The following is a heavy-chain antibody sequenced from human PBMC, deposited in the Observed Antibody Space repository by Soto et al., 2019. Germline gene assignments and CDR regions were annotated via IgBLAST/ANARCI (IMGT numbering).Heavy chain of an antibody. V-gene: IGHV3-23*01. CDR2: ISGSGGST. CDR3: ARDYDFWSGYYILPHYYYYGMDV. CDR1: GFTFSSYA. D-gene: IGHD3-3*01. J-gene: IGHJ6*02. Sequence: GGSLRLSCAASGFTFSSYAMSWVRQAPGKGLEWVSVISGSGGSTHYADSVKGRSTISRDNSKNTLHLQVNSLRGEDTAVYYCARDYDFWSGYYILPHYYYYGMDVWGQGTTVTVSS.